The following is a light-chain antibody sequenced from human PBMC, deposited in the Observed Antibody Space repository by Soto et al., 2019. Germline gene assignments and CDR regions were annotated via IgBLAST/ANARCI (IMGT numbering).Light chain of an antibody. CDR3: MQAVGP. CDR2: LGS. J-gene: IGKJ3*01. V-gene: IGKV2-28*01. Sequence: DIVMTQSPLSLPVTPGEPASISCRSSQSLLHSNGYNYLDWYLQKPGQSPQLLIYLGSNRASGGHDRFSGSGSGTDFTLKISRVEAEDVGVYYCMQAVGPFGPGTKVDIK. CDR1: QSLLHSNGYNY.